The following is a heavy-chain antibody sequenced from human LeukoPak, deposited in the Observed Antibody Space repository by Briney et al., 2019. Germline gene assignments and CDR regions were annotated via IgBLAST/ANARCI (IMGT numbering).Heavy chain of an antibody. Sequence: SETLSLTCTVSVGSMSSYYWSWIRQPPGKGVEWIGNIFYSVTTNYNTSLKSRVTISVDTSKNQFSLKLSSVTAADTAVYYCAREGDVCGGDCYFLFDYWGQGTLVTVSS. CDR1: VGSMSSYY. J-gene: IGHJ4*02. V-gene: IGHV4-4*08. D-gene: IGHD2-21*02. CDR3: AREGDVCGGDCYFLFDY. CDR2: IFYSVTT.